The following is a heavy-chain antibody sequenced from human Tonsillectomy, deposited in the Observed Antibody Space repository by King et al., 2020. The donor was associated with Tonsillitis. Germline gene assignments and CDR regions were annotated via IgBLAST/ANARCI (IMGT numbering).Heavy chain of an antibody. CDR3: VTGLGRTNGDS. CDR1: GFTFTNAW. J-gene: IGHJ4*02. V-gene: IGHV3-15*04. CDR2: IEVKSDGGTK. Sequence: VQLVESGGGLVQPGGSLRLSFAASGFTFTNAWMSGVLQVPGKGLEWVGRIEVKSDGGTKYYAAPVKGRFPISRDDSKRTLYLQMNNLKAEDTAVYYCVTGLGRTNGDSWGQGTLVTVAS. D-gene: IGHD1-14*01.